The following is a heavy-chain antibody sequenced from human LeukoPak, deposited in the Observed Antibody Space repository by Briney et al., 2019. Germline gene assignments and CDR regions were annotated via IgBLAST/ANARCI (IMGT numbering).Heavy chain of an antibody. D-gene: IGHD3-10*01. CDR1: GYTFTGYY. J-gene: IGHJ4*02. CDR3: TILYYYGSGSYYSYFDY. Sequence: ASVKVSCKTSGYTFTGYYMHWVRQAPGQGLEWMGWINPNSGGTNYAQKFQGRVTMTRDTSISTAYMELSRLRSDDTAVYYCTILYYYGSGSYYSYFDYWGQGTLVTVSS. V-gene: IGHV1-2*02. CDR2: INPNSGGT.